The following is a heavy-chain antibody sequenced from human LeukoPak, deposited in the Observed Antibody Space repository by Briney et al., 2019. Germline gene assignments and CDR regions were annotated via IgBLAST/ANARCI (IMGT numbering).Heavy chain of an antibody. Sequence: GGSLRLSCAASGFTFSSYAMSWVRQAPGKGLEWVSAISGSGGSTYYADSVKGRFTISRDNAKNSLYLQMNSLRAEDTALYYCAKDYSYGSGSYFDLWGQGTLVTVSS. D-gene: IGHD3-10*01. J-gene: IGHJ4*02. CDR3: AKDYSYGSGSYFDL. CDR2: ISGSGGST. CDR1: GFTFSSYA. V-gene: IGHV3-23*01.